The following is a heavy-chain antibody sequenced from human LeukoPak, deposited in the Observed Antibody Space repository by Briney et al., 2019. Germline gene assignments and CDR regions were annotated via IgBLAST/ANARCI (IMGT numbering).Heavy chain of an antibody. Sequence: GGSLRLSCAASGFTFSSYSMNWVRQAPGKGLEWVSSISSSSSYIYYADSVKGRFTISRDNAKNSLYLQMNSLRAEDTAVYYCARESGGDGYNYNYYYMDVWGKGTTVTVSS. V-gene: IGHV3-21*01. J-gene: IGHJ6*03. CDR1: GFTFSSYS. CDR3: ARESGGDGYNYNYYYMDV. CDR2: ISSSSSYI. D-gene: IGHD5-24*01.